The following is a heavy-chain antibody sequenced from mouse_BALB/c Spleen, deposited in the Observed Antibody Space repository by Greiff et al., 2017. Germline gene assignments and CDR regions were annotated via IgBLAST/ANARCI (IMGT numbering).Heavy chain of an antibody. CDR2: IWGDGST. CDR1: GFSLTGYG. J-gene: IGHJ3*01. V-gene: IGHV2-6-7*01. CDR3: ARDWEPSAAGFAY. Sequence: VKLMESGPGLVAPSQSLSITCTVSGFSLTGYGVNWVRQPPGKGLEWLGMIWGDGSTNYNSALKSRLSISKDNSKSQVFLKMNSLQTDDTARYYCARDWEPSAAGFAYWGQGTLVTVSA. D-gene: IGHD4-1*01.